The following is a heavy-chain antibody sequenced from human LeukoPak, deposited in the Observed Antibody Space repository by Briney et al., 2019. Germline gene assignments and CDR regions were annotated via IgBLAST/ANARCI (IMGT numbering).Heavy chain of an antibody. Sequence: SETLSLTCTVSGGSISSYYWSWIRQPAGKGLEWIGRIYTSGSTNYNPSLTSRVTMSVDTSKNQFSLKLSSVTAADTAVYYCARVDITIFGVATGWFDPWGQGTLVTVSS. CDR1: GGSISSYY. J-gene: IGHJ5*02. CDR3: ARVDITIFGVATGWFDP. D-gene: IGHD3-3*01. V-gene: IGHV4-4*07. CDR2: IYTSGST.